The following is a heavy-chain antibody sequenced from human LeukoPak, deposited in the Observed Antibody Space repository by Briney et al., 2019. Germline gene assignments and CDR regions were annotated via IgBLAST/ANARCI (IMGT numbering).Heavy chain of an antibody. CDR2: ISSSNAYI. CDR3: ARAGGSETYGGEFDY. CDR1: GFTFSSYR. J-gene: IGHJ4*02. D-gene: IGHD3-10*01. Sequence: GGSLRLSCAASGFTFSSYRMNWVRQAPGKGLELVSSISSSNAYIYYADSVKGRFTISRDNAKNSLYLQMNSLRAEDTAVYYCARAGGSETYGGEFDYWGQGTLVSVSS. V-gene: IGHV3-21*01.